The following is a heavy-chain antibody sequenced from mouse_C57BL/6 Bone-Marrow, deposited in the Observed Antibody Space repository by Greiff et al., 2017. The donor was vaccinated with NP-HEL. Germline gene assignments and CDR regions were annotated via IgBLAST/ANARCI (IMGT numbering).Heavy chain of an antibody. CDR3: VNWDVPFAY. Sequence: QVQLQQPGAELVKPGASVKLSCKASGYTFTSYWMHWVKQRPGQGLEWIGMIHPNSGSNNYNEKFKSKATLTVDKSSSTAYMQLSSLTSEDSAVYYCVNWDVPFAYWGQGTLVTVSA. J-gene: IGHJ3*01. CDR2: IHPNSGSN. V-gene: IGHV1-64*01. D-gene: IGHD4-1*01. CDR1: GYTFTSYW.